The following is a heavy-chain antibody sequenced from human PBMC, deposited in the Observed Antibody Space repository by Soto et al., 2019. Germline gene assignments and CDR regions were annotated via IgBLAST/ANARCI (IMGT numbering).Heavy chain of an antibody. D-gene: IGHD3-10*01. CDR1: GYTFTSYG. Sequence: ASVKVSCNASGYTFTSYGISWVRQAPGQGLEWMGWISAYNGNTNYAQKLQGRVTMTTDTSTSTAYMELRSLRSDDTAVYYCAVITMVPPNWFDPWGQGTLVTVS. V-gene: IGHV1-18*01. CDR2: ISAYNGNT. J-gene: IGHJ5*02. CDR3: AVITMVPPNWFDP.